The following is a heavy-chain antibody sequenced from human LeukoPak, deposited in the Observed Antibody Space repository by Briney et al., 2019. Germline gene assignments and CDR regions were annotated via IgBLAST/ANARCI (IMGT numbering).Heavy chain of an antibody. V-gene: IGHV1-2*02. CDR1: GYTFTVYY. J-gene: IGHJ3*02. D-gene: IGHD6-13*01. CDR3: ARVEQQRDGAFDI. CDR2: INPNSGGT. Sequence: ASVKVSCKASGYTFTVYYMHWVRQAPGQGLEGMGWINPNSGGTNYAQKFQGRVTMTRDTSISTAYMELSRLRSDDTAVYYCARVEQQRDGAFDIWGQGTTVTVSS.